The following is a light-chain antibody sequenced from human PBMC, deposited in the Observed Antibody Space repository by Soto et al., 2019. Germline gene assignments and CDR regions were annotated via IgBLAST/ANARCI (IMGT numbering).Light chain of an antibody. CDR1: QTISTS. CDR2: RAS. Sequence: DIQMTQSPSSLSASVGDRVTISCRASQTISTSLNWYQQKPGTAPRLLIYRASSVKSGVPPRFSSSGSGRDFTLTISSLRPEDIATYFCQQSYNSPPWTFGQGTKVEVK. J-gene: IGKJ1*01. CDR3: QQSYNSPPWT. V-gene: IGKV1-39*01.